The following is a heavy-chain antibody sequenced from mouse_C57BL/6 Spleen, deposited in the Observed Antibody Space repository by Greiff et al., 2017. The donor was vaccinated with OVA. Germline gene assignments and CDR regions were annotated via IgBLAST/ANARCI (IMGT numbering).Heavy chain of an antibody. V-gene: IGHV1-53*01. CDR2: INPSTGGT. J-gene: IGHJ4*01. CDR1: GYTFTSYW. D-gene: IGHD2-3*01. Sequence: QVQLQQPGTELVKPGASVKLSCKASGYTFTSYWMHWVKQRPGQGLEWIGNINPSTGGTTYNEKFKSKPTLTVDKSSSTAYMKLSSLTSEDSAVYYCAREGLLSEGYAMDYWGQGTSVTVSS. CDR3: AREGLLSEGYAMDY.